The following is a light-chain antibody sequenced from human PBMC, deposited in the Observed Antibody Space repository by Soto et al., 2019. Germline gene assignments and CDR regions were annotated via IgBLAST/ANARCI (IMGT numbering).Light chain of an antibody. CDR2: KGS. V-gene: IGKV1-5*03. CDR3: QQYNSYST. Sequence: IQITKTPSTLSASVGDRVTITCRASQSISSWMAWYQQKPGKAPKLLIYKGSTLQSGVPSRFSGSGSGTEFILTISSLQPDDFATYYCQQYNSYSTFGQGTKVDIK. J-gene: IGKJ1*01. CDR1: QSISSW.